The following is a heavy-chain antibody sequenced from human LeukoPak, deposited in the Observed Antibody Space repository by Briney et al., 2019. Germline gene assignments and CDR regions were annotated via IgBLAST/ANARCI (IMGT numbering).Heavy chain of an antibody. CDR2: ISSSSSYI. D-gene: IGHD2-15*01. Sequence: GGSLRLSCAASGFTFSSYSMNWVRQAPGKGLEWVSSISSSSSYIYYADSVKGRFTISRDNAKNSLYLQMNSLRAEDTAVYYCARDRGYCSGGSCYYYFDYWGQGTLVTVSS. V-gene: IGHV3-21*04. CDR3: ARDRGYCSGGSCYYYFDY. CDR1: GFTFSSYS. J-gene: IGHJ4*02.